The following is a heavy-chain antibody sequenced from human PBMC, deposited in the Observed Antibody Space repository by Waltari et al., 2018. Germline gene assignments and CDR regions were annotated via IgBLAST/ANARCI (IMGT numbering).Heavy chain of an antibody. J-gene: IGHJ2*01. Sequence: EEQLVESGGGLVKPGGSLRLTCAACGFTFRSSWMSWVGQAPGKGLKWAPNMNQVAGAIFYVDAVKGRCTRSRDNAENSLYLQMDNLSAEDTAVYYCARDYLFFDLWGRGNLLSVSS. V-gene: IGHV3-7*01. CDR1: GFTFRSSW. D-gene: IGHD1-26*01. CDR3: ARDYLFFDL. CDR2: MNQVAGAI.